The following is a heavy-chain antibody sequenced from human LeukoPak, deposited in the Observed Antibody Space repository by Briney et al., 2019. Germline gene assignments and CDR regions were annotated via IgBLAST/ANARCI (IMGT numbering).Heavy chain of an antibody. CDR2: IYPGDSDT. CDR3: ARRVDSYWFFDY. V-gene: IGHV5-51*01. J-gene: IGHJ4*02. CDR1: GYSFTNYW. D-gene: IGHD1-26*01. Sequence: GESLKISCKGSGYSFTNYWIDWGRQMPGKGLEWMGIIYPGDSDTRYIPSFQGQVTISADKSINTAYLQWSSLKASDTAMYYCARRVDSYWFFDYWGQGTLVTVSS.